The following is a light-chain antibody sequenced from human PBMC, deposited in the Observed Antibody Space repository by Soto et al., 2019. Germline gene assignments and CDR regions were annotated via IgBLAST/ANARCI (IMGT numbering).Light chain of an antibody. CDR2: GAS. V-gene: IGKV3-15*01. CDR1: QSVSSN. J-gene: IGKJ1*01. CDR3: QQYKNWGK. Sequence: ELVMTQSAGTLSVSPGERATLSCRASQSVSSNLAWHQQKPGQAPRILMYGASTRATGIPARFSGSGSGTEFTLTISSLQSEDFAVYYCQQYKNWGKFGQGTKVDIK.